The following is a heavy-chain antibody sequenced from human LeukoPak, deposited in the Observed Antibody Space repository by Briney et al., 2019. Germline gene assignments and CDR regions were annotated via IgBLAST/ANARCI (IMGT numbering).Heavy chain of an antibody. CDR2: IYYSGST. J-gene: IGHJ5*02. V-gene: IGHV4-59*01. CDR1: GDSISSYY. D-gene: IGHD3-22*01. CDR3: ARLGSSGYFDWFDP. Sequence: SKTLSLTCTVSGDSISSYYWSWIQQPPGKGLEWIGYIYYSGSTNYNPSLKSRVTISVDTSKNQFSLKLSSVTAAVTAVYYCARLGSSGYFDWFDPWGQGTLVTVSS.